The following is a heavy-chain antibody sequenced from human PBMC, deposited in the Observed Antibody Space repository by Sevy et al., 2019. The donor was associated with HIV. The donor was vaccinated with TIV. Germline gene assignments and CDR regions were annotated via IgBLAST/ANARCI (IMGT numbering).Heavy chain of an antibody. CDR2: ISYDGSNK. D-gene: IGHD3-3*01. V-gene: IGHV3-30*18. CDR3: AKDYSYYDFWSGYYQDYYYYGMDV. J-gene: IGHJ6*02. Sequence: GGSLRLSCAASGFTFSSYGMHWVRQAPGKGLEWVAVISYDGSNKYYGDSVKGRFTISRANSKTRLYLQMNSRRAEDKAVYYCAKDYSYYDFWSGYYQDYYYYGMDVWGQGTTVTVSS. CDR1: GFTFSSYG.